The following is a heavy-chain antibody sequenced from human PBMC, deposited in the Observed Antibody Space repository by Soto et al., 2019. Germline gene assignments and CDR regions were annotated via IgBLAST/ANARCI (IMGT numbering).Heavy chain of an antibody. CDR2: IYYRGST. Sequence: PSETLSLTCVVSGGSLSSYYWSWIRQPPGKGLEWIGYIYYRGSTNYNPSLKSRVTISVDTSKNQFSLKLSSVTAADSAMYYGARTWGSTNDFWGQGTLVTVSS. D-gene: IGHD3-16*01. J-gene: IGHJ4*02. CDR1: GGSLSSYY. V-gene: IGHV4-59*01. CDR3: ARTWGSTNDF.